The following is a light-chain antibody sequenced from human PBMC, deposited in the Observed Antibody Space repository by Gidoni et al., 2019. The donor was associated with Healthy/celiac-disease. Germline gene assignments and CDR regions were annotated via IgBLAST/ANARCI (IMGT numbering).Light chain of an antibody. CDR3: QQSYSTPQT. Sequence: IQMTQPPSSLSASVGDRVTITCRASQSISSYLNWYQQKPGKAPKLLLYAASSLQSGVPSRLSGSGSGTDFTLTISSLQPEDFATYYCQQSYSTPQTFGQGTKVEIK. CDR1: QSISSY. CDR2: AAS. J-gene: IGKJ1*01. V-gene: IGKV1-39*01.